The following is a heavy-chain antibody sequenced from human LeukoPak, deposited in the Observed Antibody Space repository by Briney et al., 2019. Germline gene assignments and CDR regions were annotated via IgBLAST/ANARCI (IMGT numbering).Heavy chain of an antibody. CDR3: ARYMVRGPRGSNKDYMDV. V-gene: IGHV4-39*07. CDR2: IYYSGST. D-gene: IGHD3-10*01. CDR1: GGSISSSSYY. Sequence: ETLSLTCTVSGGSISSSSYYWGWIRQPPGKGLEWIGSIYYSGSTYYNPSLKSRVTISVDTSKNQFSLKLSSVTAADTAVYYCARYMVRGPRGSNKDYMDVWGKGTTVTVSS. J-gene: IGHJ6*03.